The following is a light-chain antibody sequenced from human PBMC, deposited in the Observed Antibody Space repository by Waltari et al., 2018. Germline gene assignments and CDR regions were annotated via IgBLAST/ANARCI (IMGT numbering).Light chain of an antibody. CDR1: QIVLDSPNNKNY. V-gene: IGKV4-1*01. CDR2: WAS. CDR3: QQYATTPRT. J-gene: IGKJ2*02. Sequence: DIVMTQSPDSLAVSLGERATINCKSSQIVLDSPNNKNYLAWFQQKPGQPPKLLIYWASTRESGVPDRFSGSGSVTDFTLTISSLQAEDVAIYYCQQYATTPRTFGQGTKLEIK.